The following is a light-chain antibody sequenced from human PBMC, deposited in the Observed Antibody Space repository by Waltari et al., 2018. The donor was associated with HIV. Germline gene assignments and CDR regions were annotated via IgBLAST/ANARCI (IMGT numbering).Light chain of an antibody. CDR3: MQALQTPT. Sequence: DFVMTQSPLSLPVTPGEPASISCRSSQSLLHSNGYNYLDWYLQKPGQSPQLLFYLGSYRASGVPDRFSGSGSGTDFTLKISRVEAEDVGVYYCMQALQTPTFGQGTKVEI. V-gene: IGKV2-28*01. J-gene: IGKJ1*01. CDR2: LGS. CDR1: QSLLHSNGYNY.